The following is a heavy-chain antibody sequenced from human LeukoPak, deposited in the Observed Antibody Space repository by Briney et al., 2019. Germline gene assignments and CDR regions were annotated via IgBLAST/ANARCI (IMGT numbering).Heavy chain of an antibody. CDR1: GFTFSSFW. CDR2: INSDGSST. Sequence: PGGFLRLSCAASGFTFSSFWMHWVRQAPGKGLVWVSRINSDGSSTNYADSVKGRFTISRDNAKNTLYLQMNSLRAEDTSVYYCVRARGSCSSTSCYNWFDPWGQGTLVTVSS. D-gene: IGHD2-2*01. CDR3: VRARGSCSSTSCYNWFDP. J-gene: IGHJ5*02. V-gene: IGHV3-74*01.